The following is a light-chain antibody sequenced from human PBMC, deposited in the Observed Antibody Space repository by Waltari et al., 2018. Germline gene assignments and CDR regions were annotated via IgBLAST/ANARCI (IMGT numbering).Light chain of an antibody. V-gene: IGKV3-11*01. CDR2: GAS. CDR3: QKYSASPPA. Sequence: VILTQSPATLSLSPGERATHSCRASQSVANYLAWYQQKPGQAPRLLIYGASNRPTGIPDRFSGTGSGTDFTLIISSLEPEDFAVYYCQKYSASPPAFGGGTKVEI. CDR1: QSVANY. J-gene: IGKJ4*01.